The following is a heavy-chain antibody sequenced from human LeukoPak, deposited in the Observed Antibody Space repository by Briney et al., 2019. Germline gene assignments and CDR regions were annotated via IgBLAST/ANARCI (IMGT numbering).Heavy chain of an antibody. CDR1: GFTFSSYW. V-gene: IGHV3-7*01. CDR3: ARDKADRDYFDY. J-gene: IGHJ4*02. Sequence: GGPLRLSCAPSGFTFSSYWMSWVRQAPGKGLEWVANIKQDGSEKYYVDSVKGRFTISRDNAKNSLYLQMNSLRAEDTAVYYCARDKADRDYFDYWGQGTLVTVSS. D-gene: IGHD1-14*01. CDR2: IKQDGSEK.